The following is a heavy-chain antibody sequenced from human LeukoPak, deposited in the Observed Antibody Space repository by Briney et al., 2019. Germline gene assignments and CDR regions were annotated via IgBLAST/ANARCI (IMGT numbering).Heavy chain of an antibody. Sequence: GGSLRLSCAASGFTFSSAWMSWVRQAPGKGLEWVGRIKSKTDGGTTDYAAPVKGRFTISRDDSKNTLYLQMNSLKTEDTAVYYCTSTYYDILTGSSYYIGDYWGQGTLVTVSS. D-gene: IGHD3-9*01. CDR3: TSTYYDILTGSSYYIGDY. J-gene: IGHJ4*02. CDR2: IKSKTDGGTT. V-gene: IGHV3-15*01. CDR1: GFTFSSAW.